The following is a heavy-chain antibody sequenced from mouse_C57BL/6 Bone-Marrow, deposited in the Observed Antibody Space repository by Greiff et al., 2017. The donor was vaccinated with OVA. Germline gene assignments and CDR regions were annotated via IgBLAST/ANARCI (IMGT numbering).Heavy chain of an antibody. V-gene: IGHV1-81*01. Sequence: VQVVQSGAELVRPGASVKLSCKASGYTFTSYGISWVKQRTGQGLEWIGEIYPRSGNTYYNEKFKGKATLTADKSSSTAYMELRSLTSEDAAVDVCARGRGNYGYFDGWGTGTTVTVSA. J-gene: IGHJ1*03. CDR1: GYTFTSYG. CDR2: IYPRSGNT. CDR3: ARGRGNYGYFDG. D-gene: IGHD2-1*01.